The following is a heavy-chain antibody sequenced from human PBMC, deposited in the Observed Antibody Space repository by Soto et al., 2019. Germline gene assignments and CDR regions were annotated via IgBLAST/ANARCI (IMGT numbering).Heavy chain of an antibody. J-gene: IGHJ4*02. CDR3: AKAYNYGDYVFDY. Sequence: GGSLRLSCAASGFTFSSYWMHWVRQTPEKGLVWVSHIDSDGSSTTYADSVKGRFTISRDNSKNTLYLQMNSLRAEDTAVYYCAKAYNYGDYVFDYWGQGTLVTVSS. CDR2: IDSDGSST. V-gene: IGHV3-74*01. D-gene: IGHD4-17*01. CDR1: GFTFSSYW.